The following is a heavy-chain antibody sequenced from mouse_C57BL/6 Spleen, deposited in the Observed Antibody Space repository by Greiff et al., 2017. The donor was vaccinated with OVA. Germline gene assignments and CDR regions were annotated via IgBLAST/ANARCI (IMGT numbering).Heavy chain of an antibody. CDR1: GYTFTSYW. D-gene: IGHD1-1*01. J-gene: IGHJ4*01. CDR2: IDPNSGGT. V-gene: IGHV1-72*01. Sequence: VQLQQPGAELVKPGASVKLSCKASGYTFTSYWMHWVKQRPGRGLEWIGRIDPNSGGTKYNEKFKSKATLTVDKPSSTAYMQLSSLTSEDSAVYYCARGDTTVVATYYAMDYWGQGTSVTVSS. CDR3: ARGDTTVVATYYAMDY.